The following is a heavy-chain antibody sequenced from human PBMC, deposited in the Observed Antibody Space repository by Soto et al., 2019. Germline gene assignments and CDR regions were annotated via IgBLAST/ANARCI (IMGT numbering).Heavy chain of an antibody. J-gene: IGHJ4*02. CDR3: ARGTYGYFYPHFGY. CDR2: ISSNGGST. V-gene: IGHV3-64*01. CDR1: GFTFSNYA. Sequence: SLRLSCAASGFTFSNYAMHWVRQAPGKGLEYVSAISSNGGSTYYANSVKGRFTISRDNSKNTLYLQMGSLGAEDMAVYYCARGTYGYFYPHFGYWGQGALVTVSS. D-gene: IGHD5-18*01.